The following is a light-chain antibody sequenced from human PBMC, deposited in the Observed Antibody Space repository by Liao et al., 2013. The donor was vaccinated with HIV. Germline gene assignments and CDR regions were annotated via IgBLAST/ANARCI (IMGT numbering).Light chain of an antibody. V-gene: IGLV3-21*01. CDR1: NIGDKG. J-gene: IGLJ3*02. Sequence: SYELTQPPSVSVAPGKTARITCGGDNIGDKGVHWYQQKPGQASTLVIYYDNNRPSGIPERFSGSNPGITATLTISRVEAGDEADYYCQVWDSSSDHRVFGGGTKLTVL. CDR3: QVWDSSSDHRV. CDR2: YDN.